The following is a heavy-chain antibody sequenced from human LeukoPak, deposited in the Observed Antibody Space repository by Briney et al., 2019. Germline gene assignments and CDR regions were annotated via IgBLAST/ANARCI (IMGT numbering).Heavy chain of an antibody. V-gene: IGHV3-48*01. CDR1: GFTLSSHN. D-gene: IGHD3-10*01. CDR3: VRPGITAFDI. Sequence: PGGSLRLSCAASGFTLSSHNINWVRQAPGKGLEWVSHISSSGSITYYGDSVKGRITISRDNAKNSVSLYMSSLRAEDSAVYYCVRPGITAFDIWGQGTMVTVSS. CDR2: ISSSGSIT. J-gene: IGHJ3*02.